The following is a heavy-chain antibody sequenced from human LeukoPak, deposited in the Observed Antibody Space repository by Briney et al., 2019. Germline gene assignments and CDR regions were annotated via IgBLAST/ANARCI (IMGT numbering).Heavy chain of an antibody. J-gene: IGHJ4*02. D-gene: IGHD6-19*01. V-gene: IGHV3-7*03. CDR3: ARLTGYSSGWYGSRFDY. CDR2: IKQNGSEK. CDR1: GFTFSSYW. Sequence: PGGSLRLSCSASGFTFSSYWMSWVRQAPGKGLEWVANIKQNGSEKYYVDSVKGRFTISRDNAKNSLYLQMNSLRAEDTAVYYCARLTGYSSGWYGSRFDYWGQGTLVTVSS.